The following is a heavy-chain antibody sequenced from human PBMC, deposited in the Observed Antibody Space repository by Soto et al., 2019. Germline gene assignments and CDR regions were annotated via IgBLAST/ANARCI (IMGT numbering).Heavy chain of an antibody. D-gene: IGHD2-15*01. CDR1: GFTFASYS. V-gene: IGHV3-23*01. J-gene: IGHJ4*02. Sequence: EVQLLESGGGLVQPGGSLRLSCAASGFTFASYSMTWVRQAPGKGLEWVSCISGSAGSTSYAESVKGRFTISRDSSNNTLYLQMNSLRAEDTAVYSCAKGRARGGTCYSAVDYWGQGTVVTVSS. CDR2: ISGSAGST. CDR3: AKGRARGGTCYSAVDY.